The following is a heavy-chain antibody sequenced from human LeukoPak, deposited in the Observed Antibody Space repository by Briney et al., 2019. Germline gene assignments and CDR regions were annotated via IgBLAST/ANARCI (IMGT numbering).Heavy chain of an antibody. CDR2: IDFSGGT. D-gene: IGHD3-3*01. J-gene: IGHJ4*02. CDR1: GYPFSSYY. V-gene: IGHV1-2*02. Sequence: ASVKVSCKGSGYPFSSYYMHWLRQAPGQGLEWMRWIDFSGGTKYAEKFRGRVTMSRDASMATAYMELTSLTYDDTAVYYCARDLRFFDYWGQGTLVTVSS. CDR3: ARDLRFFDY.